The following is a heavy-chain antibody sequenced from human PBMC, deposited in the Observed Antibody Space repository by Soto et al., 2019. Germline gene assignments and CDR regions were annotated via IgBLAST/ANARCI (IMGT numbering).Heavy chain of an antibody. V-gene: IGHV3-23*01. CDR2: ISGSGGRT. CDR1: RITFSSYA. CDR3: ANWGYNWYPRWFDP. Sequence: SGGSLRLSCAASRITFSSYAMSWVRHAPGKGREWVSAISGSGGRTYWAVSLKGRITISRDNSRNTRYRQMNSLRAEDTTVYYCANWGYNWYPRWFDPWGQGTLVTVSS. J-gene: IGHJ5*02. D-gene: IGHD1-20*01.